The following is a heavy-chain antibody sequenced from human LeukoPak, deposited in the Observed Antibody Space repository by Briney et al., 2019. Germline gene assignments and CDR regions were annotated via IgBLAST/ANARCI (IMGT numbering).Heavy chain of an antibody. D-gene: IGHD4-17*01. CDR1: GGTFSSYA. Sequence: ASVKVSCKASGGTFSSYAISWVRQAPGQGLEWMGGIIPIFGTANYAQKFQGRVTITTDESTSTAYMELSSLRSEDTAVYYCARDYPRGDRVDYGDYSPTQYYYYMDVWGKGTTVTVSS. CDR3: ARDYPRGDRVDYGDYSPTQYYYYMDV. V-gene: IGHV1-69*05. CDR2: IIPIFGTA. J-gene: IGHJ6*03.